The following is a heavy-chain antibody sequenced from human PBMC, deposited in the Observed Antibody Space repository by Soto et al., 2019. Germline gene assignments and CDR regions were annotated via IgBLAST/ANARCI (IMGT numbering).Heavy chain of an antibody. J-gene: IGHJ6*02. CDR2: INSDGSST. CDR3: ASEMATDGMDV. V-gene: IGHV3-74*01. CDR1: GFTFSSYW. Sequence: GSLRLSCAASGFTFSSYWMHWVRQAPGKGLVWVSRINSDGSSTSYADSVKGRFTISRDNAKNTLYLQMNSLRAEDTAVYYCASEMATDGMDVWGQGTTVTVSS.